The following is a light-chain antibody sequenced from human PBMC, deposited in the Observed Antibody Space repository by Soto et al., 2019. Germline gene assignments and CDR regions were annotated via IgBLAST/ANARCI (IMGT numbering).Light chain of an antibody. Sequence: EIVLTQSPGTLSLSPGERATLSCRASQSVSSYLAWYQQKPGQAPRLLIYGASSRATGIPDRFSGSGSGTVFPLTSSRLEPEDFAVYYCQQYGRPSRTFGQGTKVEIK. J-gene: IGKJ1*01. CDR1: QSVSSY. CDR3: QQYGRPSRT. V-gene: IGKV3-20*01. CDR2: GAS.